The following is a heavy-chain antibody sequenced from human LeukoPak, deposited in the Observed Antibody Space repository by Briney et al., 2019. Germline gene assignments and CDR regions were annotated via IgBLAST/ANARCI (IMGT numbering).Heavy chain of an antibody. CDR1: GFTFSSYG. Sequence: PGRSLRLSCAASGFTFSSYGMNWVRQAPGKGLEWVSFTDTSGSYIYYGDSMKGRFTISRDNAKNLLFLQMNGLRAEDTAVYYCAKVPFTRAAQFDYWGQGTLVTVSS. V-gene: IGHV3-21*06. J-gene: IGHJ4*02. CDR2: TDTSGSYI. D-gene: IGHD2-15*01. CDR3: AKVPFTRAAQFDY.